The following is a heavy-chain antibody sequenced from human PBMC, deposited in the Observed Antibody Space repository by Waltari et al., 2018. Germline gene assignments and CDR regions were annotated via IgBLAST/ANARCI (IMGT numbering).Heavy chain of an antibody. V-gene: IGHV4-38-2*01. CDR3: ARQGGYINVWWEDYWYFDH. CDR1: DYSISSGFY. D-gene: IGHD1-26*01. J-gene: IGHJ2*01. CDR2: INHSGST. Sequence: QVHLQVSGPGLVTPSETLSLTCAVSDYSISSGFYWGWIRPPPGKGLKWIASINHSGSTFYNPSLKSRVTRTVDTALNHFSLKLNSVTATDTAVYYCARQGGYINVWWEDYWYFDHWGRGTLVTVSS.